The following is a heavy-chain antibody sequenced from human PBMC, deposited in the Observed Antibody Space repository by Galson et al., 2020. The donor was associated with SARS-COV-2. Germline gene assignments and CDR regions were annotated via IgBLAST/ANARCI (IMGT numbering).Heavy chain of an antibody. V-gene: IGHV3-15*05. D-gene: IGHD1-26*01. Sequence: GGSLRLSCAASGFPFSNVWMTWVRQGPEKGLEWVGRIKSKMNGGTTDYAAPVKGRFTISRDDSQNTVYLQMSSLKIEDTAVYYCTTEAVIVGGSGLGYWGQGTLVTVSS. CDR1: GFPFSNVW. J-gene: IGHJ4*02. CDR3: TTEAVIVGGSGLGY. CDR2: IKSKMNGGTT.